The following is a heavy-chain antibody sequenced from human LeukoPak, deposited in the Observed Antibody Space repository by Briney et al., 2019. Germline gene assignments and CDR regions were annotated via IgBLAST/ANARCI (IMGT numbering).Heavy chain of an antibody. J-gene: IGHJ5*02. Sequence: GASVKVSCKASGYTFTSYDINWVRQATGQGLEWMGWVNPNTGNTGYAQKFQGRVTMTRNTSISTAYMELSSLRSEDTAVYYCARPRIPITGTSKPQKNNWFDPWGQGTLVTVSS. CDR2: VNPNTGNT. V-gene: IGHV1-8*01. D-gene: IGHD1-20*01. CDR1: GYTFTSYD. CDR3: ARPRIPITGTSKPQKNNWFDP.